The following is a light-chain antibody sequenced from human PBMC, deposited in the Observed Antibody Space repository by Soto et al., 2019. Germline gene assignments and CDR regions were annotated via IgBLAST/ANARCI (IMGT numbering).Light chain of an antibody. CDR2: SAS. CDR3: QQLNSYPLT. Sequence: DIQMTQSPSSLSTSIGDRVTITCRASQRINIYLNWYRQKPGKAPELLIYSASNLQSGVPSRFSGSGSGTDFTLTISGLQSEDFATYYCQQLNSYPLTFGGGTKVDI. CDR1: QRINIY. J-gene: IGKJ4*01. V-gene: IGKV1-39*01.